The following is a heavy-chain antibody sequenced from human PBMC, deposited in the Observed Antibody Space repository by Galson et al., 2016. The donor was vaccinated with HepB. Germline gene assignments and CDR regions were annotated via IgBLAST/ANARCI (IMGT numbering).Heavy chain of an antibody. V-gene: IGHV1-69*04. CDR1: GGNFTSYG. CDR3: ARDGQTGYSFWHFDP. J-gene: IGHJ5*02. D-gene: IGHD3-9*01. Sequence: SVKASCKASGGNFTSYGFHWVRQAPGQGLEWMGRIIAVLNISSYAEKFKARVTITADRPTGTVYMEVTNLRAEDTAIYYCARDGQTGYSFWHFDPWGQGTLVTVSS. CDR2: IIAVLNIS.